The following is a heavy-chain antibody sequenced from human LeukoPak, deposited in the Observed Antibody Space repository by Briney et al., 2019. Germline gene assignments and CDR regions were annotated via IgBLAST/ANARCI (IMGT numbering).Heavy chain of an antibody. CDR2: IYYSGST. CDR1: GGSISSYY. CDR3: ARLGLNSSGSVGYFDY. J-gene: IGHJ4*02. D-gene: IGHD6-25*01. V-gene: IGHV4-59*12. Sequence: PSETLSLTCTVSGGSISSYYWSWIRQPPGKGLEWIGYIYYSGSTNYNPSLKSRVTISVDTSKNQFSLKLSSVTAADTAVYYCARLGLNSSGSVGYFDYWGQGTLVTVSS.